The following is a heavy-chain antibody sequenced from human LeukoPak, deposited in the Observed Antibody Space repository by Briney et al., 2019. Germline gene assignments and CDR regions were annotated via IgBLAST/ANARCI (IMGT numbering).Heavy chain of an antibody. Sequence: GGSLRLSCAASGITLSNYGMTWVRQAPGKGLEWVSAISGSGGSTYYADSVKGRFTISRDNSKNTLYLQMNSLRAEDTAVYYCAKASYGSGSYKAYYYYMDVWGKGTTVTVSS. D-gene: IGHD3-10*01. CDR2: ISGSGGST. V-gene: IGHV3-23*01. CDR1: GITLSNYG. CDR3: AKASYGSGSYKAYYYYMDV. J-gene: IGHJ6*03.